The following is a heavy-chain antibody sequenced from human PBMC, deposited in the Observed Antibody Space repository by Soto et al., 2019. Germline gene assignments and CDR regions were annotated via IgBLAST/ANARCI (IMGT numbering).Heavy chain of an antibody. V-gene: IGHV3-30-3*01. J-gene: IGHJ4*02. CDR3: ARDQTGVTTTGGGRIDH. Sequence: GGSLRLSCAASGFTFSTHAMYWVRQAPGKGLECVAIVSFDGSNKYYADSVKGRFTISRDNSKNTLYLQMSGLTPEDTAVYYCARDQTGVTTTGGGRIDHWGQGTLVTVSS. CDR1: GFTFSTHA. CDR2: VSFDGSNK. D-gene: IGHD1-1*01.